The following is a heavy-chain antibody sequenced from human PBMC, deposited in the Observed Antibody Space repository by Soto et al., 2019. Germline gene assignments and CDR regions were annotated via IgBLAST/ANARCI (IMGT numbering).Heavy chain of an antibody. CDR2: ISSSSSYI. CDR1: GFTFSSYS. D-gene: IGHD3-16*01. J-gene: IGHJ3*01. CDR3: ARGEYTDISGPFSDASDD. Sequence: PGGSLRLSSAASGFTFSSYSMNWVLQAPWKGLEWVSSISSSSSYIYYADSVKGRFTISRDNAKNSLFLQMNSLRAEETAMYFCARGEYTDISGPFSDASDDWGQGTLVTVSS. V-gene: IGHV3-21*01.